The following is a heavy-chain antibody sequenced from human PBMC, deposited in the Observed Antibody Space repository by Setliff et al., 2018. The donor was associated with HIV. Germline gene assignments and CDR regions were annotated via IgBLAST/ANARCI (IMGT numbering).Heavy chain of an antibody. CDR1: GYTFTSYG. Sequence: ASVKVSCKASGYTFTSYGITWVRQAPGQGLEWMGWISGYNGNTDYAQNLQGRVTMTTDTSTSTAYMELSSLRSEDTAVYYCAITSRGYSLQRGGAFDIWGQGTLVTVSS. D-gene: IGHD3-22*01. CDR2: ISGYNGNT. V-gene: IGHV1-18*01. CDR3: AITSRGYSLQRGGAFDI. J-gene: IGHJ3*02.